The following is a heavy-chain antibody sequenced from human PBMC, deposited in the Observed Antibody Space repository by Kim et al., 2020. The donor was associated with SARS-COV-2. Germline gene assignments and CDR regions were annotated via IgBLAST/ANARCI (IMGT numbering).Heavy chain of an antibody. J-gene: IGHJ6*02. V-gene: IGHV3-23*01. D-gene: IGHD3-9*01. Sequence: DSGRCRFTISRNNSKNTLYLQMNSRRAEDTAVYYCAKDGERLDFYGMDVWGQGTTVIVSS. CDR3: AKDGERLDFYGMDV.